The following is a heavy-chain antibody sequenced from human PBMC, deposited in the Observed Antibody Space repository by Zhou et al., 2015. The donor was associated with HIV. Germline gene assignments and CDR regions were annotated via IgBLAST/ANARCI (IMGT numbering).Heavy chain of an antibody. V-gene: IGHV1-69*01. CDR3: AREGSQFYYDSSTYGAFNI. CDR2: IIPVLGTA. J-gene: IGHJ3*02. D-gene: IGHD3-22*01. Sequence: QVQLVQSGAEVKKPGSSVKVSCKASGGTFSNHGISWVRQAPGQGLEWLGGIIPVLGTANYAQKFQGRVTITADESTSTAYIELNSLRSEDTAVYYCAREGSQFYYDSSTYGAFNIWGQGTIVTVSS. CDR1: GGTFSNHG.